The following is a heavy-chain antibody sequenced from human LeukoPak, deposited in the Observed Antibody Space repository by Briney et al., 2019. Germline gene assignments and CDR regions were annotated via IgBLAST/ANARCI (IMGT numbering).Heavy chain of an antibody. Sequence: GESLKISCKGSGYSFTSYWIGWVRPMPGKGLEWMGIIYPGDSDTRYSPSFQGQVTISADKSISTAYLQWSSLKASDTAMYYCARLYYYYGSGSYYGSLYFDYWGQGTLVTVSS. V-gene: IGHV5-51*01. CDR1: GYSFTSYW. D-gene: IGHD3-10*01. CDR3: ARLYYYYGSGSYYGSLYFDY. CDR2: IYPGDSDT. J-gene: IGHJ4*02.